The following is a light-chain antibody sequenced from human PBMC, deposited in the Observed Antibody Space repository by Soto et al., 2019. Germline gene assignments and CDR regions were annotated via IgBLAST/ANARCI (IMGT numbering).Light chain of an antibody. J-gene: IGKJ1*01. V-gene: IGKV1-6*01. CDR3: LQDYAYPRT. CDR1: QDIRND. CDR2: GTS. Sequence: AIQMTQSPSSLSASVGDRVTITCRASQDIRNDLGWYQQKPGTAPKPLIYGTSTLQSGVPSRFAGSGSGTDFTLTINSLQPGDFATYYCLQDYAYPRTFGQGTRVEVK.